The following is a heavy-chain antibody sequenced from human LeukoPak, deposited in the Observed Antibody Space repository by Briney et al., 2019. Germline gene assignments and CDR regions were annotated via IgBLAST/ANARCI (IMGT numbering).Heavy chain of an antibody. J-gene: IGHJ4*02. D-gene: IGHD3-22*01. CDR3: TRAYYYDSSGFPPVDY. CDR2: IRSKAYGGIT. V-gene: IGHV3-49*03. CDR1: GFTFGDYA. Sequence: GGSLRLSCTASGFTFGDYAMSWFRQAPGKGLEWVAFIRSKAYGGITEYAASVKGRFTISRDDSKSIVYLHMNSLKTEDTAVYYCTRAYYYDSSGFPPVDYWGQGTLVTVSS.